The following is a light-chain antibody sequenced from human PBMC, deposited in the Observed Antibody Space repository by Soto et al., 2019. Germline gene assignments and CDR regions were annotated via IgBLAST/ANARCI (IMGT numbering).Light chain of an antibody. CDR3: QQYNSWPLT. V-gene: IGKV3-15*01. CDR2: VAS. Sequence: EIEMTQSPATLSVSPGERATLSCRSSQTIRNNLAWYQQKPGQAPRLLIYVASTRATDIPARFSGSGSGTDFTLTISSLQSEDFAFYYCQQYNSWPLTFGGGTNVEIK. J-gene: IGKJ4*01. CDR1: QTIRNN.